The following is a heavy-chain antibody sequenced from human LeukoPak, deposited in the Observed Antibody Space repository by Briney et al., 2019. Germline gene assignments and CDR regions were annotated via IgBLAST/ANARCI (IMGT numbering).Heavy chain of an antibody. D-gene: IGHD2-15*01. CDR2: MSAYNGNT. CDR1: GYTFTSYG. V-gene: IGHV1-18*01. Sequence: ASVKVSCKASGYTFTSYGISWVRQAPGQGLEWMGWMSAYNGNTNYAQKLQGRVTMTTDTSTSTAYMELRSLRSDDTAVYYCARVVSSDIVVVVAATRLAEFDPWGQGTLVTVSS. J-gene: IGHJ5*02. CDR3: ARVVSSDIVVVVAATRLAEFDP.